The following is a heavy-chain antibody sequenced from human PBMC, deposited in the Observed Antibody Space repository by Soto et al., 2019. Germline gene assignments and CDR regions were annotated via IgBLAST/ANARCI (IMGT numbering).Heavy chain of an antibody. V-gene: IGHV1-69*02. D-gene: IGHD3-3*01. J-gene: IGHJ4*02. CDR1: GGTFSSYT. CDR3: AKGLRFLDPAGQYFDY. Sequence: ASVKVSCKASGGTFSSYTISWVRQAPGQGLEWMGRIIPILGIANYAQKFQGRVTITADKSTSTAYMELSSLRSEDTAVYYCAKGLRFLDPAGQYFDYWGQGTLVTVSS. CDR2: IIPILGIA.